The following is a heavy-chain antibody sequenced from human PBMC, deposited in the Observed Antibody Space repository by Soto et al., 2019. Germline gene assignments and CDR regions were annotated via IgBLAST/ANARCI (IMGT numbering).Heavy chain of an antibody. CDR2: INHSGST. CDR3: ARGLTYYDFWSGPQPSNWFDP. J-gene: IGHJ5*02. V-gene: IGHV4-34*01. D-gene: IGHD3-3*01. CDR1: CGSFSGYY. Sequence: SETLSLTCAVYCGSFSGYYWSWIRQPPGKGLEWIGEINHSGSTNYNPSLKSRVTISVDTSKNQFSLKLSSVTAADTAVYYCARGLTYYDFWSGPQPSNWFDPWGQGTLVTVSS.